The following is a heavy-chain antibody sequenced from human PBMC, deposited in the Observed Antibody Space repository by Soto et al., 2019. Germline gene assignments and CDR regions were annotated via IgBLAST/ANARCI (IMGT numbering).Heavy chain of an antibody. D-gene: IGHD3-3*01. CDR1: GYTFTSYD. CDR2: MNPNSGNT. CDR3: ASAPNYEFWSGYYSRFDP. J-gene: IGHJ5*02. V-gene: IGHV1-8*01. Sequence: ASVKVSCKASGYTFTSYDINWVRQATGQGLEWMGWMNPNSGNTGYAQKFQGRVTMTRNTSISTAYMELSSLRSEDTAVYYCASAPNYEFWSGYYSRFDPWGQGTRVTVSS.